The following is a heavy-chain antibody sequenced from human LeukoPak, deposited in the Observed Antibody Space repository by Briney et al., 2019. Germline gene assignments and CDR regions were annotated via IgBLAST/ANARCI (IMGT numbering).Heavy chain of an antibody. CDR1: GFTFSSYW. CDR2: INSDGSST. D-gene: IGHD4-17*01. Sequence: PGGSLRLSCAASGFTFSSYWMHWVRQAPGKGLVWVSRINSDGSSTSYADSVKGRFTISRDNAKNTLYLQMNSLRAEDTAVYYCAKEGFYGDFEYYFDSWGQGALVTVSS. V-gene: IGHV3-74*01. J-gene: IGHJ4*02. CDR3: AKEGFYGDFEYYFDS.